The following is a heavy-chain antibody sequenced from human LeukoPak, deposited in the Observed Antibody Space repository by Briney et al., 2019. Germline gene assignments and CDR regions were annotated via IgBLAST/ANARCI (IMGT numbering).Heavy chain of an antibody. V-gene: IGHV4-59*01. Sequence: SQTLSLTCTVSGGSISSYYWSWIRQPPGKGLEWIGYIYYSGSTNYNPSLKSRVTISVDTSKNQFSLKLSSVTAADTAVYYCARGIAARHDYWGQGTLVTVSS. CDR3: ARGIAARHDY. J-gene: IGHJ4*02. CDR2: IYYSGST. CDR1: GGSISSYY. D-gene: IGHD6-6*01.